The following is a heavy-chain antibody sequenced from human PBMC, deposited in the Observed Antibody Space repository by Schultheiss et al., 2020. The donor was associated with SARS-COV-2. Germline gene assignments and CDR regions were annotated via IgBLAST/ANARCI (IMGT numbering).Heavy chain of an antibody. CDR2: IYYSGST. J-gene: IGHJ4*02. CDR3: ARGRRGNGSFN. V-gene: IGHV4-59*12. CDR1: GGSFSGYY. D-gene: IGHD1-26*01. Sequence: SETLSLTCAVYGGSFSGYYWSWIRQPPGKGLEWIGYIYYSGSTYYNPSLKSRVTISVNTSKNQFSLKLSSVTAADTAVYYCARGRRGNGSFNWGQGTLVTVSS.